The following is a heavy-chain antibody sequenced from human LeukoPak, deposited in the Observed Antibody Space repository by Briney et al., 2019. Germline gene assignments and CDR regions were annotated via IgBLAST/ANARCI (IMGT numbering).Heavy chain of an antibody. CDR1: GFTFDDYA. V-gene: IGHV3-9*01. CDR2: ISWNSGSI. Sequence: GRSLRLSCAASGFTFDDYAMHWVRQAPGKGLEWVSGISWNSGSIGYADSVKGRFTISRDNAKNSLYLQMSSLRAEDTAVYYCARDLTPYYDILTGPSWGYGMDVWGKGTTVTVSS. CDR3: ARDLTPYYDILTGPSWGYGMDV. D-gene: IGHD3-9*01. J-gene: IGHJ6*04.